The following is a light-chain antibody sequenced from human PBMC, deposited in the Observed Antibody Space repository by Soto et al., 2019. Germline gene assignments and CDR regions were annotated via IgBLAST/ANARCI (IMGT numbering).Light chain of an antibody. V-gene: IGLV2-14*01. CDR1: SSDVGGYNY. CDR2: EVS. CDR3: SSYTSSSIDYV. J-gene: IGLJ1*01. Sequence: QSALTQPASVSGSPGQSITISCTGTSSDVGGYNYVSWYQQHPGKAPKLMIYEVSNRPSGVSNRFSGSKSGNTASLTISGLRAEDEADDYCSSYTSSSIDYVFGAGTKVTVL.